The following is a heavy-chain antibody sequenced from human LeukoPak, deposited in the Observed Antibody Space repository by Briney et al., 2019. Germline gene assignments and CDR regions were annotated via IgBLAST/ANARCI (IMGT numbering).Heavy chain of an antibody. CDR2: INHSGST. Sequence: ETLSLTCAVYGGSFSGYYWSWIRQPPGKGLEWIGEINHSGSTNYNPSLKSRVTISVDTSKNQFSLKLNSVTAADTAVYYCARDYDVLTAYPPTQLFDPWGQGTLVTVSS. V-gene: IGHV4-34*01. CDR1: GGSFSGYY. D-gene: IGHD3-9*01. J-gene: IGHJ5*02. CDR3: ARDYDVLTAYPPTQLFDP.